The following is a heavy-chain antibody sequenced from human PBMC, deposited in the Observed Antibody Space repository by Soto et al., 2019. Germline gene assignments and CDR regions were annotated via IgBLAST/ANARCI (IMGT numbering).Heavy chain of an antibody. D-gene: IGHD5-18*01. J-gene: IGHJ4*02. Sequence: PSDTLSLTCTVSGGSISSGGYYWSWIRQHPGKGLEWIGYIYYSGSTYYNPSLKSRVTISVDTSKNQFSLKLSSVTAADTAVYYCARAPPLHPWIQLWLSYIDYWGQGTLVTVSS. V-gene: IGHV4-31*03. CDR3: ARAPPLHPWIQLWLSYIDY. CDR1: GGSISSGGYY. CDR2: IYYSGST.